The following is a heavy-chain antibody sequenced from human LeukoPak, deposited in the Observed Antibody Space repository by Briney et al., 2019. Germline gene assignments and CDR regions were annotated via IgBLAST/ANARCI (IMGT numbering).Heavy chain of an antibody. Sequence: GGPLRLSCAASGFTFHDYAIHWVRQAPGRGLEWVSLISGDADATYYADSVEGRFTVARDNTKNSIYLQMNSLRTEDIALYFCAKRGSAWYYFDSWGQGTLVTVSS. CDR3: AKRGSAWYYFDS. V-gene: IGHV3-43*02. J-gene: IGHJ4*02. CDR2: ISGDADAT. CDR1: GFTFHDYA. D-gene: IGHD6-19*01.